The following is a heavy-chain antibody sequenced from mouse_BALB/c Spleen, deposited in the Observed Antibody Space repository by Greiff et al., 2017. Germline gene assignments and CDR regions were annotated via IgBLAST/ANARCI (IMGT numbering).Heavy chain of an antibody. CDR2: INPGSGGT. J-gene: IGHJ2*01. D-gene: IGHD2-1*01. CDR3: ARSGYYGNDY. V-gene: IGHV1-54*01. CDR1: GYAFTNYL. Sequence: VQRVESGAELVRPGTSVKVSCKASGYAFTNYLIEWVKQRPGQGLEWIGVINPGSGGTNYNEKFKGKATLTADKSSSTAYMQLSSLTSDDSAVYFCARSGYYGNDYWGQGTTLTVSS.